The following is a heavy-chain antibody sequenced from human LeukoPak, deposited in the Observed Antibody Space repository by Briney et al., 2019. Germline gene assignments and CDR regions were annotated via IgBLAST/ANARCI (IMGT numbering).Heavy chain of an antibody. D-gene: IGHD6-19*01. CDR2: IIPISGTA. V-gene: IGHV1-69*13. CDR3: ASAVAGRFDY. CDR1: GGTFSSYA. Sequence: GASVKVSCKASGGTFSSYAISWVRQAPGQGLEWMGGIIPISGTANYAQNFQGRVTITADESTNTAYMELSSLRSEDTAVYYCASAVAGRFDYWGQGTLVTVSS. J-gene: IGHJ4*02.